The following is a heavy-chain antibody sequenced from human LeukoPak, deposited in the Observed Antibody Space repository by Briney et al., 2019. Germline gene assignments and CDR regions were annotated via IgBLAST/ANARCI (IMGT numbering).Heavy chain of an antibody. D-gene: IGHD7-27*01. Sequence: SVKVSCKASGGTFSSYAISWVRQAPGQGLEWMGRIIPILGIANYAQKFQGRVTITADKSTSTAYMELSSLRSEDTAVYYCAIAWAQDYYYGMDVWGQGTTVTVSS. J-gene: IGHJ6*02. CDR3: AIAWAQDYYYGMDV. CDR2: IIPILGIA. CDR1: GGTFSSYA. V-gene: IGHV1-69*04.